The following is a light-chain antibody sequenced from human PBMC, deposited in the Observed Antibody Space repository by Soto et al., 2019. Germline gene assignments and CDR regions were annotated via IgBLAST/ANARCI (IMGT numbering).Light chain of an antibody. CDR1: QTISNY. J-gene: IGKJ4*01. CDR3: QQTYKIPLT. CDR2: AAS. Sequence: DIQMTQSPSSLSASVGDRVTITCRASQTISNYVNWYQQELGEAPKLLIHAASSLQGGVPSRFSGSGSGTDFPLTISSLQPADFSTYYCQQTYKIPLTFGGGTKVEI. V-gene: IGKV1-39*01.